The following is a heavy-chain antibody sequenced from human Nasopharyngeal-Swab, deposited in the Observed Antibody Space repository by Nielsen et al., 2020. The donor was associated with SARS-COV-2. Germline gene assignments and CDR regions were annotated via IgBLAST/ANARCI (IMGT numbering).Heavy chain of an antibody. D-gene: IGHD2-2*01. J-gene: IGHJ5*02. CDR2: IYYSGST. Sequence: WIRQPPGKGLEWIGYIYYSGSTNYNPSLKSRVTISVDTSKNQFSLKLSSVTAEDTAVYYCARDHIVVVPAHNWFNPWGQGTLVTVSS. V-gene: IGHV4-59*01. CDR3: ARDHIVVVPAHNWFNP.